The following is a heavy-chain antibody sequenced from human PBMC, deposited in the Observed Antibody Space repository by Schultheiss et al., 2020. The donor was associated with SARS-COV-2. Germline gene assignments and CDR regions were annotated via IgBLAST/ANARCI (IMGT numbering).Heavy chain of an antibody. D-gene: IGHD6-13*01. CDR2: ISSSGSTI. CDR3: ARSIAAAGQDYYYYGMDV. Sequence: GGSLRLSCAASGFTFSDYYMSWIRQAPGKGLEWVSYISSSGSTIYYADSVKGRFTISRDNSKNTLYLQMNSLRAEDTAVYYCARSIAAAGQDYYYYGMDVWGQGTTVTVSS. CDR1: GFTFSDYY. V-gene: IGHV3-11*04. J-gene: IGHJ6*02.